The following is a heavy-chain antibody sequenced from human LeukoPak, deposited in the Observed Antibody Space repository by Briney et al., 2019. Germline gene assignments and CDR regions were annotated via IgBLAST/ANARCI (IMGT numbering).Heavy chain of an antibody. Sequence: GGSLRLSCAASGFTFSAYEMNWVRQAPGKGLEWVSYIGSSGGTVYYADSVKGRFTIARDNAKNSLYMQMESLRDEDTAIYYCARDTLEYSNSPDALDIWGQGTMVTVSS. CDR1: GFTFSAYE. J-gene: IGHJ3*02. D-gene: IGHD4-23*01. V-gene: IGHV3-48*03. CDR2: IGSSGGTV. CDR3: ARDTLEYSNSPDALDI.